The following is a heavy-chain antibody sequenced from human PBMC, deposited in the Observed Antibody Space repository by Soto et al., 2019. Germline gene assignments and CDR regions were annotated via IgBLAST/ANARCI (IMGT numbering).Heavy chain of an antibody. V-gene: IGHV3-21*01. J-gene: IGHJ3*01. CDR1: GFTFSDCS. CDR2: ISSSSSYI. Sequence: EVQLVESGGGLVKPGGSLRLSCAASGFTFSDCSMDWVRQAPGKGLEWVSSISSSSSYIYYADSVKGRFTMSRDKAKNSLFLQMNSLSVEDTAVYYCARGVVTPSDAFDLWGQGTMVTVSS. D-gene: IGHD3-22*01. CDR3: ARGVVTPSDAFDL.